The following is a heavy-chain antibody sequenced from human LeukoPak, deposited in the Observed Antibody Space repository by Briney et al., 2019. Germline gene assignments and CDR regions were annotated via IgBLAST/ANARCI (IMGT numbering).Heavy chain of an antibody. V-gene: IGHV5-51*01. CDR3: ARLVTGVVFDY. J-gene: IGHJ4*02. Sequence: GESLKISCMGSGYGFTSYWIGCVRQMPGKGLEWMGIVYPGDSDTRYSPSFQGQVTISADKSISTAYLQWSSLKASDTAMYYCARLVTGVVFDYWGQGTLVTVSS. CDR2: VYPGDSDT. CDR1: GYGFTSYW. D-gene: IGHD2-15*01.